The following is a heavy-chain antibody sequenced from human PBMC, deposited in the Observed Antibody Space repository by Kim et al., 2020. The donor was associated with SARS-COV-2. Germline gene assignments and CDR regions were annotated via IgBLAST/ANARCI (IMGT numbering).Heavy chain of an antibody. CDR3: ARGVSSAWTLRAWFDP. V-gene: IGHV4-4*02. Sequence: SETLSLTCVVSGASISSSSCWSWVRQPPGKGLEWIGEVDHSGTTSYNVSLKNRVSILVDKSKNQFSLRLTSVSAADTDVYYCARGVSSAWTLRAWFDPWGQRTLHTVS. CDR1: GASISSSSC. J-gene: IGHJ5*02. CDR2: VDHSGTT. D-gene: IGHD3-22*01.